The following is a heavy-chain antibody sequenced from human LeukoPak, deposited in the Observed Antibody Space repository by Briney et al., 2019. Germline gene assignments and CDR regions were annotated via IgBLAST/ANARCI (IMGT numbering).Heavy chain of an antibody. V-gene: IGHV4-39*01. Sequence: SETLSPTCTVSGGSISSSSYYWGWIRQPPGKGLEWIGSIYYSGSTYYNPSLKSRVTISVDTSKNQFSLKLSSVTAADTAVYYCARHERVYCGGDCYSYWYFDLWGRGTLVTVSS. J-gene: IGHJ2*01. CDR2: IYYSGST. CDR3: ARHERVYCGGDCYSYWYFDL. CDR1: GGSISSSSYY. D-gene: IGHD2-21*02.